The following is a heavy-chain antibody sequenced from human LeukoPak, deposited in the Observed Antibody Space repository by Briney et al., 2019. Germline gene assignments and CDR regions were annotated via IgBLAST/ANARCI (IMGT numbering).Heavy chain of an antibody. Sequence: GASVKVSCKASGYTFTGYYMHWVRQAPGQGLEWMGWINPNSGGTNYAQKFQGRVTMTRDTSISTAYMELSRLRSDDTAVYYCAREGWDYDFWSGYKDAFDIWGQGTMVTVSS. CDR1: GYTFTGYY. CDR2: INPNSGGT. J-gene: IGHJ3*02. D-gene: IGHD3-3*01. CDR3: AREGWDYDFWSGYKDAFDI. V-gene: IGHV1-2*02.